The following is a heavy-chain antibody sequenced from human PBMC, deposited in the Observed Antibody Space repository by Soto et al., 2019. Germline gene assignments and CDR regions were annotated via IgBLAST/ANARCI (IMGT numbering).Heavy chain of an antibody. Sequence: VQLLESGGGLVQPGGSLRLSCAASGFTFSSYAMSWVRQAPGKGLEWVSAISGSGGSTYYADSVKGRFTISRDNSKNTLYLQMNSLRAEDTAVYYCAQNGFSFEVLYYYYYGMDVWGQGTTVTVSS. CDR2: ISGSGGST. D-gene: IGHD1-1*01. V-gene: IGHV3-23*01. CDR3: AQNGFSFEVLYYYYYGMDV. CDR1: GFTFSSYA. J-gene: IGHJ6*02.